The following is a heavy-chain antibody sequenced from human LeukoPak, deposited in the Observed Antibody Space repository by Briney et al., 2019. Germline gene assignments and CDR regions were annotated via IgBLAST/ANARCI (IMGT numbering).Heavy chain of an antibody. CDR2: ISDNSRTR. Sequence: PGGSLRLSCAASGFTFTSYSMNWVRQAPGKGLEWVSYISDNSRTRYYADPVKGRFTISRDTAKHSLYLQMDSLRVEDTAVYYCARDRAGGDAFDIWGQGTMVTVSS. J-gene: IGHJ3*02. CDR3: ARDRAGGDAFDI. CDR1: GFTFTSYS. D-gene: IGHD3-16*01. V-gene: IGHV3-48*01.